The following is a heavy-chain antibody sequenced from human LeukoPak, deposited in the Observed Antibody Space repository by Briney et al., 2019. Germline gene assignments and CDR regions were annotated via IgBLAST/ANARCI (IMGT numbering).Heavy chain of an antibody. Sequence: PSETLSLTCTVSGGSISSYYWSWIRQPPWKGLEWIGYIYYSGSTNYNPSLKSRVTISVDTSKNQFSLKLSSVTAADTAVYYCARVKNYVWGSYRFDYWGQGTLVTVSS. CDR1: GGSISSYY. CDR2: IYYSGST. CDR3: ARVKNYVWGSYRFDY. J-gene: IGHJ4*02. V-gene: IGHV4-59*01. D-gene: IGHD3-16*02.